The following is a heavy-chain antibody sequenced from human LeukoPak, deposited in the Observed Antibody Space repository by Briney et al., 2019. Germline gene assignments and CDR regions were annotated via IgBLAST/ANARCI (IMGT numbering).Heavy chain of an antibody. Sequence: GRSLRLSCAASGFTFDGYAMHWVRQAPGRGLEWVSGISWNSGSIDYADSVKGRFTVSRDNAKNSLYLQMNSLRAEDTALYYCAKDTGIVATTYYFDYWGQGILVTISS. CDR3: AKDTGIVATTYYFDY. D-gene: IGHD5-12*01. CDR1: GFTFDGYA. CDR2: ISWNSGSI. J-gene: IGHJ4*02. V-gene: IGHV3-9*01.